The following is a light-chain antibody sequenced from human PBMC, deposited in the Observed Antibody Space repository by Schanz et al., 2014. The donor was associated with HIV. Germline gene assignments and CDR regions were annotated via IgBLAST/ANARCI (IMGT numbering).Light chain of an antibody. Sequence: QSALTQPASVSGSPGQSITISCTGTSSDVGSYNLVSWFQHHPGKAPKLMIYEGSKRPSGVSNRFSGSKSGNTASLTISGLQAEDEADYYCCSYATSFRVVFGGGTKLTVL. CDR3: CSYATSFRVV. J-gene: IGLJ2*01. CDR2: EGS. CDR1: SSDVGSYNL. V-gene: IGLV2-23*01.